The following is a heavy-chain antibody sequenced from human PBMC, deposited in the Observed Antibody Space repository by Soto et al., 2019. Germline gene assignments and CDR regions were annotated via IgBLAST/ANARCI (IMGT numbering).Heavy chain of an antibody. Sequence: KTSETLSLTCTVSGGSFKSGSYSWSWIRQPPGKGLEWIGYVYHTGRTSYNPSLKSRVSIPMDTSKNQFSLNLDSVTAADTAVYFCARDFAYFDSWGQGTLVTVSS. CDR2: VYHTGRT. CDR3: ARDFAYFDS. J-gene: IGHJ4*02. CDR1: GGSFKSGSYS. D-gene: IGHD3-3*01. V-gene: IGHV4-61*01.